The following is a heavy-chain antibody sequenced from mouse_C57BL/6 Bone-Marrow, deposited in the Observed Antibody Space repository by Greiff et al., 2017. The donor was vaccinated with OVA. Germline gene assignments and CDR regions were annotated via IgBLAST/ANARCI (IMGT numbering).Heavy chain of an antibody. CDR2: IDPSDSYT. Sequence: QVQLQQPGAELVMPGASVKLSCKASGYTFTSYWMHWVKQRPGQGLEWIGEIDPSDSYTNYNQKFKGKSTLTVDKSSSTAYMQLSSLTSGDSAVYYCARIYDGYFWFAYWGQGTLVTVSA. CDR1: GYTFTSYW. D-gene: IGHD2-3*01. V-gene: IGHV1-69*01. CDR3: ARIYDGYFWFAY. J-gene: IGHJ3*01.